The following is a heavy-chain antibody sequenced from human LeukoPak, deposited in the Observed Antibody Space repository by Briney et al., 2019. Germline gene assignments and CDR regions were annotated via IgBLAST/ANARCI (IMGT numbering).Heavy chain of an antibody. CDR1: GGSISSSNW. J-gene: IGHJ4*02. D-gene: IGHD3-22*01. Sequence: SGTLSLTCAVSGGSISSSNWWSWVRQPPGKGLEWIGEIYHSGSTNYNPSLKSRVTISVDKSKNQFSLKLSSVTAADTAVYYCARERLYDSSGYYYGALFDYWGQGTLVTVSS. V-gene: IGHV4-4*02. CDR2: IYHSGST. CDR3: ARERLYDSSGYYYGALFDY.